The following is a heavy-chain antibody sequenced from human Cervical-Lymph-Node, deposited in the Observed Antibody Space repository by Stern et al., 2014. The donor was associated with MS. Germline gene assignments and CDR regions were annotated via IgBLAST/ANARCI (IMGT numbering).Heavy chain of an antibody. CDR3: AKLGISIDVITPHHFDN. J-gene: IGHJ4*02. V-gene: IGHV3-23*04. D-gene: IGHD3-16*01. Sequence: VQLVESGGNLVQPGGSLRLSCAASGFTFSSFAMTWVRQAPGKGLEWDAAISGTSAGTHYADSVKGRFTISRDNFRTTLFLQMNSLRAEDTAVYYCAKLGISIDVITPHHFDNWGQGTLVTVSS. CDR2: ISGTSAGT. CDR1: GFTFSSFA.